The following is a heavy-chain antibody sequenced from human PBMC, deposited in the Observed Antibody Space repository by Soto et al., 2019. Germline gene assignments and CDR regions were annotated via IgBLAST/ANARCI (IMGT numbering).Heavy chain of an antibody. Sequence: PGGSLRLSCAASGFTFSSYPMHWVHQAPGKGLEWVAVISYDGSNKYYADSVRGRFTISRDNSKNTLYVQMNSLRADDTAVYYCARVGETAVGATLSGYLDYWGQGTLATVSS. CDR2: ISYDGSNK. CDR1: GFTFSSYP. D-gene: IGHD1-26*01. J-gene: IGHJ4*02. V-gene: IGHV3-30-3*01. CDR3: ARVGETAVGATLSGYLDY.